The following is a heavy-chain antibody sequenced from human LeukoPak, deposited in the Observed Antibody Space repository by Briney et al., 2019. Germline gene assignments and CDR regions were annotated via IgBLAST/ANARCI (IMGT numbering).Heavy chain of an antibody. CDR3: ARQGNEMATIIHYYYYMDV. Sequence: SETLSLTCTVSGGSISSSSYYWGWIRQPPGKGLEWIGSIYYSGSTYYNPSLKSRVTISVDTSKNQFSLKLSSVTAADTAVYYCARQGNEMATIIHYYYYMDVWGKGTTVTVSS. J-gene: IGHJ6*03. CDR2: IYYSGST. D-gene: IGHD5-24*01. CDR1: GGSISSSSYY. V-gene: IGHV4-39*07.